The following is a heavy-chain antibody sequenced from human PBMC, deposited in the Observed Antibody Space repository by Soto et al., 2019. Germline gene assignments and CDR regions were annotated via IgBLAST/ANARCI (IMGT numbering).Heavy chain of an antibody. Sequence: ASVKVSCKASGGTFSSYTISWVRQAPGQGLEWMGRIIPILGIANYAQKFQGRVTITADKSTSTAYMELSSLRSEDTAVYYCARDQGRGYSSSWYDRGSYYYMDVWGKGTTVTVSS. J-gene: IGHJ6*03. D-gene: IGHD6-13*01. CDR1: GGTFSSYT. CDR3: ARDQGRGYSSSWYDRGSYYYMDV. V-gene: IGHV1-69*04. CDR2: IIPILGIA.